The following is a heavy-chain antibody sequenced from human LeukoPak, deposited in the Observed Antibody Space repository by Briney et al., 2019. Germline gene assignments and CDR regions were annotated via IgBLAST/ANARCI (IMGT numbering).Heavy chain of an antibody. Sequence: PSETPSLTCTVSGGSISSYYWSWIRQPPGKGLEWIGYIYYSGSTNYNPSLKGRVTISVDTSKNQFSLKLSSVTAADTAVYYCARGIQLLDYWGQGTLVTVSS. CDR2: IYYSGST. V-gene: IGHV4-59*01. CDR3: ARGIQLLDY. J-gene: IGHJ4*02. D-gene: IGHD5-18*01. CDR1: GGSISSYY.